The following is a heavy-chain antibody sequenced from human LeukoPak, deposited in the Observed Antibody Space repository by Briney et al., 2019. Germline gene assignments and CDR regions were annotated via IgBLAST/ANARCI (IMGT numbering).Heavy chain of an antibody. CDR2: IKQDGSEK. Sequence: GGSLRLSCAASGFTFSSYWMSWVRQAPGRGLEWVANIKQDGSEKYYVDSVKGRFTISRDNAKNSLYLQMNSLRAEDTAVYYCARVSGWYWITSAFDIWGQGTMVTVSS. V-gene: IGHV3-7*03. J-gene: IGHJ3*02. D-gene: IGHD6-19*01. CDR1: GFTFSSYW. CDR3: ARVSGWYWITSAFDI.